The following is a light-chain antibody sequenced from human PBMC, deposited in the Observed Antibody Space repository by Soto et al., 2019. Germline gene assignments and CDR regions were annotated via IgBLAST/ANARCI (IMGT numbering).Light chain of an antibody. V-gene: IGLV1-40*01. Sequence: QLVLTQPPSVSGAPGQRVTISCTGSSSDIGAGYDVHWYQQLPGTAPKLLIYTNNNRPSGVPDRFSGSKSGTSASLAITGLQAEDEADYYCQSYDTSLGYVFRSGTKVTVL. CDR3: QSYDTSLGYV. J-gene: IGLJ1*01. CDR1: SSDIGAGYD. CDR2: TNN.